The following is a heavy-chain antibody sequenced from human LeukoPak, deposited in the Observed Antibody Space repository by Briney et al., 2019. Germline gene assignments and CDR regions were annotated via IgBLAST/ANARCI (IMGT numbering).Heavy chain of an antibody. Sequence: PGGSLRLSCSFSGFIATSNYMAWVRQSAGKGLQWISFIYGGGNTLYADSVRERFSISRDNSKSTLYLQMNSLRVEDTAVYYCATGGRSGMAFDFWGQGTLVTVSS. CDR2: IYGGGNT. D-gene: IGHD2-8*01. J-gene: IGHJ4*02. CDR3: ATGGRSGMAFDF. CDR1: GFIATSNY. V-gene: IGHV3-53*01.